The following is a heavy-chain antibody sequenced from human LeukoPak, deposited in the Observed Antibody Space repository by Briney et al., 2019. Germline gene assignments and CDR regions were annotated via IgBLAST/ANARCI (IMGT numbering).Heavy chain of an antibody. J-gene: IGHJ4*02. V-gene: IGHV4-39*07. CDR1: GGSISSSSYY. CDR2: IYYSGST. CDR3: ARGTLYRGWSYYLDF. D-gene: IGHD6-19*01. Sequence: SETLSLTCTVSGGSISSSSYYWGWIRQPPRKGLEWIGSIYYSGSTYYNPSLKSRVTISVDMTKNHFSLRLRSVTAADTAMYYCARGTLYRGWSYYLDFWGQGSQVTVSS.